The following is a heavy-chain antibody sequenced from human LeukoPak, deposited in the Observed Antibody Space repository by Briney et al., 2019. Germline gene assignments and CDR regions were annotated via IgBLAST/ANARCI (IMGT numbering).Heavy chain of an antibody. J-gene: IGHJ4*02. CDR2: INHSGST. CDR1: GGSFSGYY. Sequence: PSETLSLTCAVYGGSFSGYYWSWIRQPPGKGLEWIGEINHSGSTNYNPSLKSRVTISVDTSKNQFSLKLSSVTAADTAVYYCASAPPLGYWGQGTLVTVSP. D-gene: IGHD1-26*01. CDR3: ASAPPLGY. V-gene: IGHV4-34*01.